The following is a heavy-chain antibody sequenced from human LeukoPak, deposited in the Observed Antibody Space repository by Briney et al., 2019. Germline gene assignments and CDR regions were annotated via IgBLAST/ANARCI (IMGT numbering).Heavy chain of an antibody. J-gene: IGHJ6*03. CDR3: AKPGTDSSFDYYYYMDV. D-gene: IGHD3-16*01. CDR1: GFFFSTYA. V-gene: IGHV3-23*01. CDR2: ISGSGGGT. Sequence: GGSLRLSCAASGFFFSTYAMSWVRQAPGKGLEWVSAISGSGGGTYYADSVKGRFTISRDNSKNTLYLRMSSLRAEDTAVYYCAKPGTDSSFDYYYYMDVWGKGTTVTVSS.